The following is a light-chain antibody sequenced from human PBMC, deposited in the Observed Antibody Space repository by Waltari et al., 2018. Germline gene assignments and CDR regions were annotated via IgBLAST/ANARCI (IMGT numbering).Light chain of an antibody. J-gene: IGKJ1*01. V-gene: IGKV1-5*03. CDR1: QSVSHW. Sequence: DIQMTQSPSTLSASVGDRVNVTCRASQSVSHWLAWYQQKPGKAPKLLIYRASDLESGVPSRFSGSGAGTQFTLTISSLQPDDFGTYYCQHYNTFSGAFGQGTKVEV. CDR3: QHYNTFSGA. CDR2: RAS.